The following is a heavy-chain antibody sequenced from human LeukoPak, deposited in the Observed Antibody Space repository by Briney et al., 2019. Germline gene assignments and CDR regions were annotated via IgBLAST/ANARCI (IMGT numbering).Heavy chain of an antibody. D-gene: IGHD1-7*01. J-gene: IGHJ4*02. CDR1: GFTFSSYR. CDR3: XRXSRELGGYAPWELMPPFDY. CDR2: ISSSSSTI. Sequence: GXSLRLSCAASGFTFSSYRMNWVRQAPGKGLEWVSYISSSSSTIYYADSVKGRFTISRDNAKNSLYLQMNSLRAEDTAVYYCXRXSRELGGYAPWELMPPFDYWGQGTLVTVSS. V-gene: IGHV3-48*01.